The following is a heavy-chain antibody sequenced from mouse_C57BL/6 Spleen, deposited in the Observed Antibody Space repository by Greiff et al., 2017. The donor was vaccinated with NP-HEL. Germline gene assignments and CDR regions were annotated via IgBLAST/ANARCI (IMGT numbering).Heavy chain of an antibody. CDR2: ISDGSSYT. Sequence: EVQRVESGGGLVKPGGSLKLSCAASGFTFSSYAMPWVRQTPEKRLEWVATISDGSSYTYYPDNVKGRFTISRDNAKNNLYLQMSHLKSEDTAMYYGARYRDTTVVEDDFDYWGQGTTLTVSS. D-gene: IGHD1-1*01. CDR1: GFTFSSYA. J-gene: IGHJ2*01. CDR3: ARYRDTTVVEDDFDY. V-gene: IGHV5-4*01.